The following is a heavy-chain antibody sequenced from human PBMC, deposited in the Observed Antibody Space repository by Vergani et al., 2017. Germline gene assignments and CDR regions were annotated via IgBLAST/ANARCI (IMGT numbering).Heavy chain of an antibody. CDR3: AREEVDYGDSSDAFDI. CDR2: IIPIFGTA. Sequence: QVQLVQSGAEVKKPGSSVKVSCKASGGTFSSYAISWVRQAPGQGLEWMGGIIPIFGTANYAQKFKGRVTITADKSTSTAYMELSSLRSEDTAVYYCAREEVDYGDSSDAFDIWGQGTMVTVSS. CDR1: GGTFSSYA. J-gene: IGHJ3*02. V-gene: IGHV1-69*06. D-gene: IGHD4-17*01.